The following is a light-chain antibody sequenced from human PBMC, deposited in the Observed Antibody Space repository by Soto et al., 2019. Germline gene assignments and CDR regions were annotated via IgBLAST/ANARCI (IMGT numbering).Light chain of an antibody. Sequence: EIVMTQSPATLSVSPGDRATLSCRASQSVDNDLAWYQQKPGQPPRLLIYDASTRATGIPARFSGSQSGTEFTLTISSLLSEDFAVYYCQKYNNWPLTFGGGTKVEIK. V-gene: IGKV3D-15*01. J-gene: IGKJ4*01. CDR2: DAS. CDR1: QSVDND. CDR3: QKYNNWPLT.